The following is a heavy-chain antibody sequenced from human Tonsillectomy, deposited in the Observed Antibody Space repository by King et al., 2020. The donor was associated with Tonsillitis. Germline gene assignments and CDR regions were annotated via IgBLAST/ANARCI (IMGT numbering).Heavy chain of an antibody. J-gene: IGHJ4*02. CDR3: AKVSGLEGYSYPFDF. CDR2: ISGSGRST. CDR1: GFTFSSYA. D-gene: IGHD5-18*01. V-gene: IGHV3-23*04. Sequence: VQLVESGGGLVQPGGSLRLSCAASGFTFSSYAMSWVRLAPGKGLEWVSTISGSGRSTYYADSVKGRFTISRDNSKNTLYLQMNSLRAEDTAVYYCAKVSGLEGYSYPFDFWGQGTLVTVSS.